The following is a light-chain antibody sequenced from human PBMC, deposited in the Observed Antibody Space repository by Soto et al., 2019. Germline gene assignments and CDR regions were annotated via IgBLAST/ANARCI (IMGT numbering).Light chain of an antibody. CDR1: QSVSSY. Sequence: EMVLTQSPATLSLSRGGRATLSCRASQSVSSYLAWYQQKPGQAPRLLIYGASTRATGIPARFSGSGSGTEFTLTISSLQSEDFAVYYCQQYNNWPPWTFGQGTKVDI. CDR2: GAS. J-gene: IGKJ1*01. V-gene: IGKV3-15*01. CDR3: QQYNNWPPWT.